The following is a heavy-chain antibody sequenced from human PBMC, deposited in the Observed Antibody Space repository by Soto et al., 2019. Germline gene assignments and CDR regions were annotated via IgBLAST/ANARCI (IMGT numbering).Heavy chain of an antibody. Sequence: SVKVSCKASGGTFSSYAISWVRQAPGQGLEWMGGIIPIFGTPNYAQKFQGRVTITADESTSTAYMELSSLRSEDTAVYYCARVTKSYYYYYGMDVWGQGTTVTVSS. CDR3: ARVTKSYYYYYGMDV. CDR1: GGTFSSYA. J-gene: IGHJ6*02. CDR2: IIPIFGTP. V-gene: IGHV1-69*13.